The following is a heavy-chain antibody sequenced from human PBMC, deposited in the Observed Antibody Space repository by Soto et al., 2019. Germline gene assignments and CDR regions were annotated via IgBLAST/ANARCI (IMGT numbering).Heavy chain of an antibody. Sequence: EVQLVESGGGLVKAGGSLRLVCTASGFTFRHDNMNWVRQAPGKGLGWVSSISTGGAYMFYADSVKGRFTISRDNAQNSLFLQIDSPRAEDTAVYYCARDIASPGGDYFDSWGQGTLVTVSS. CDR1: GFTFRHDN. J-gene: IGHJ4*02. CDR2: ISTGGAYM. V-gene: IGHV3-21*06. CDR3: ARDIASPGGDYFDS. D-gene: IGHD2-21*01.